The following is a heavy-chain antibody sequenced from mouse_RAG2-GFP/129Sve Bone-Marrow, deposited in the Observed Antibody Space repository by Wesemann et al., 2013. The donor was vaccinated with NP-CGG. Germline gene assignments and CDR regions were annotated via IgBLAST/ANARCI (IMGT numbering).Heavy chain of an antibody. V-gene: IGHV1S137*01. CDR3: ARDGNGFAY. D-gene: IGHD2-1*01. Sequence: QVQLQQSGAELVRPGVSVKISCKGSGYTFTDYAMHWVKQSHAKSLEWIGVISTYYGDASYNQKFKGKATMTVDKSSSTAYMELARLTSEDSAIYYCARDGNGFAYWGQGTLVTVSA. CDR2: ISTYYGDA. J-gene: IGHJ3*01. CDR1: GYTFTDYA.